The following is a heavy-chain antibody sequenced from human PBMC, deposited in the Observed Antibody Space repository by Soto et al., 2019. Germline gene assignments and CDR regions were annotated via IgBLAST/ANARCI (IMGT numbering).Heavy chain of an antibody. V-gene: IGHV1-69*01. Sequence: QVQLVQSGAEVKKPGSSVKVSCKASGGTFSSYAISWVRQAPGQGLEWMGGIIPIFGTANYAQKFQGRVTITADEPQNKAYMERNSLRCKDKAVYYCASDTEKRDGYNRDAFDLWGQGKMVTVSS. CDR3: ASDTEKRDGYNRDAFDL. CDR1: GGTFSSYA. J-gene: IGHJ3*01. CDR2: IIPIFGTA. D-gene: IGHD5-12*01.